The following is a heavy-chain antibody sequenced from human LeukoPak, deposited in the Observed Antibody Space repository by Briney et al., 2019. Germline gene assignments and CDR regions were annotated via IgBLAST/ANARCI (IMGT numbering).Heavy chain of an antibody. CDR2: ISSSTYT. D-gene: IGHD6-19*01. V-gene: IGHV3-11*03. CDR1: GFSFSDYY. J-gene: IGHJ4*02. CDR3: ARRAKEYTSGWYPNFDY. Sequence: GGSLRLSCAASGFSFSDYYMSWIRQAPGQGLEWVSYISSSTYTNHADSVKGRFTISRDNAKSSLYLQMNSLRAEDTAVYYCARRAKEYTSGWYPNFDYWGQGTLVTVSS.